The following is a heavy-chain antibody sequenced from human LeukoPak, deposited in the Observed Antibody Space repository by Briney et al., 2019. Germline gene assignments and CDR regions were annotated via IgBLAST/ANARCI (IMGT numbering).Heavy chain of an antibody. CDR2: ISYSGST. Sequence: SETLSLTCTVSGGSISSHYWHWIRQPPGKGLEWIGYISYSGSTIYSPSLKSRVTMSVDTSKNQFSLKLSSVTAADTAVYYCARVAPANYYYGLDVWGQGTTVTVSS. J-gene: IGHJ6*02. D-gene: IGHD2-2*01. CDR3: ARVAPANYYYGLDV. CDR1: GGSISSHY. V-gene: IGHV4-59*11.